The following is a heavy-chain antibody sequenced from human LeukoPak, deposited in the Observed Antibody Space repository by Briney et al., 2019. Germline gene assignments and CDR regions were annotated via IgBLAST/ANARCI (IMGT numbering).Heavy chain of an antibody. Sequence: GESLKISCKGSGYSFATYWIGWVRQMPGKGLGWMGIIYPDDSDIRYSPSFRGQVTISVDKSIKTAYLQWSSLKASDTAMYFCARQRDIALMQYAPYYFDYWGQGTLVTVSS. CDR3: ARQRDIALMQYAPYYFDY. D-gene: IGHD2-8*01. CDR1: GYSFATYW. J-gene: IGHJ4*02. V-gene: IGHV5-51*01. CDR2: IYPDDSDI.